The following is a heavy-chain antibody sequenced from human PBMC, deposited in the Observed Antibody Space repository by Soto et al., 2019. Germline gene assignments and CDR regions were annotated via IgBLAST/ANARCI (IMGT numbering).Heavy chain of an antibody. V-gene: IGHV1-18*01. CDR1: GYTFTSYG. J-gene: IGHJ3*02. CDR3: ARVWEGESSSWDDAFDI. CDR2: ISAYNGNT. D-gene: IGHD6-13*01. Sequence: ASVKVSCKASGYTFTSYGISWVRQAPGQGLEWMGWISAYNGNTNYAQKFQGRVTITADESTSTAYMELSSLRSEDTAVYYCARVWEGESSSWDDAFDIWGQGTMVTVSS.